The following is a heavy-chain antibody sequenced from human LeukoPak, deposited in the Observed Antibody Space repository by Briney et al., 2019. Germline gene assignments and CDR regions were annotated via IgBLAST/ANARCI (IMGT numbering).Heavy chain of an antibody. Sequence: GGSLRLSCAASGFTFSSFAMSWVRQAPGKGLEWVSSVSAGGGSTHYADYVKGRFTISRDNSKNTLYLQMNSLRAEDTALYYCAIRGEGDPFDYWGQGTLVTVSS. J-gene: IGHJ4*02. V-gene: IGHV3-23*01. CDR1: GFTFSSFA. CDR3: AIRGEGDPFDY. D-gene: IGHD3-10*01. CDR2: VSAGGGST.